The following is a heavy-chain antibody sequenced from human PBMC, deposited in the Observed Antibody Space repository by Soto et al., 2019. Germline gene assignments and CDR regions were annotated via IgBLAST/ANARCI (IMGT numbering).Heavy chain of an antibody. V-gene: IGHV3-23*01. J-gene: IGHJ4*02. CDR3: AKDFTPDGYWDFDY. CDR2: VLPTASST. Sequence: GGSLRLSCAASGFTFSTYTMNWVRQAPGKGLEWVSAVLPTASSTFYADSVKGRFTISRDNSKNTLYLQMTNLRAEDTAVYYCAKDFTPDGYWDFDYWGQGTLVTVSS. D-gene: IGHD4-17*01. CDR1: GFTFSTYT.